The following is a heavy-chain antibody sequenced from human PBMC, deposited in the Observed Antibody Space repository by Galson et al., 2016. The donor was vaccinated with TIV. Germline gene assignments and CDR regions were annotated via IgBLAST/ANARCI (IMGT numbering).Heavy chain of an antibody. CDR3: ARGRGLSL. Sequence: ETLSLTCAVYGGSFSGYYWSWIRQPPEKGLEWIGEINHSGSSNYNPSLTSRVTISMDTSKNQFSLKLTSVTAADTAVYYCARGRGLSLWGQGTLVSVSA. CDR1: GGSFSGYY. J-gene: IGHJ4*02. CDR2: INHSGSS. D-gene: IGHD3-16*02. V-gene: IGHV4-34*01.